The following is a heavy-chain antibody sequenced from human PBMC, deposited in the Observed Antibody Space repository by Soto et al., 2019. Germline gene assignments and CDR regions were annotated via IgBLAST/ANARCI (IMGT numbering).Heavy chain of an antibody. CDR3: AAVERATITLFDY. V-gene: IGHV5-51*01. D-gene: IGHD5-12*01. CDR1: GYSFTSYW. CDR2: IYPGDSDT. J-gene: IGHJ4*02. Sequence: PGASLKISCKGSGYSFTSYWIGWVRQMPGKGLEWMGIIYPGDSDTRYSPSFQGQVTISADKSISTAYLQWSSLKASDTAMYYCAAVERATITLFDYWGQGTLVTVSS.